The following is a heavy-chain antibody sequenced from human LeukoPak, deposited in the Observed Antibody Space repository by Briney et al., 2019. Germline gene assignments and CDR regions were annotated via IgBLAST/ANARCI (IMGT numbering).Heavy chain of an antibody. CDR2: ISSSSSYI. J-gene: IGHJ4*02. V-gene: IGHV3-21*01. D-gene: IGHD6-6*01. CDR1: GFTFSSYS. CDR3: ARDLVGILDY. Sequence: GGSLSFSCAASGFTFSSYSMNWVRQAPGKGLEWVSSISSSSSYIYYADSVKGRFTISRDNAKNSLYLQMNSLRAEDTAVYYCARDLVGILDYWGQGTLVTVSS.